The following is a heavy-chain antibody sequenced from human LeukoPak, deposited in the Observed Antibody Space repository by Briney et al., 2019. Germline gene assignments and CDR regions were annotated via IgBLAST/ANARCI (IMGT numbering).Heavy chain of an antibody. CDR2: ISSSGSII. Sequence: PGGSLRLSCAASGFTFSRYELNWVRQAPGKGLEWVSYISSSGSIIYYADSVKGRFTISRDNAKYSLYLQMNSLRAEDTALYYCARDLGMTDGDYVSYFDYWGQGTLVTVSS. D-gene: IGHD4-17*01. V-gene: IGHV3-48*03. CDR1: GFTFSRYE. J-gene: IGHJ4*02. CDR3: ARDLGMTDGDYVSYFDY.